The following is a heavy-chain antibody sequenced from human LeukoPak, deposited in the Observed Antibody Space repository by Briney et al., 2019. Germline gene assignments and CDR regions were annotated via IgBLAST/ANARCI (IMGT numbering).Heavy chain of an antibody. V-gene: IGHV4-34*01. CDR3: LENGWSRPAGY. J-gene: IGHJ4*02. CDR1: GGSFSGYY. Sequence: SETLSLTCAVYGGSFSGYYWSWIRQPPGKGLEWIGEINHSGSTNYNPSLKSRVTISLDTSKNHFSLMLTSVTAADTASSGVLENGWSRPAGYWGQGTLVTVSS. CDR2: INHSGST. D-gene: IGHD6-19*01.